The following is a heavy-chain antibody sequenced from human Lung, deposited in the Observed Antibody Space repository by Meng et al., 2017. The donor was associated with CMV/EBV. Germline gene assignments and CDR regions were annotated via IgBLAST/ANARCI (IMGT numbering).Heavy chain of an antibody. J-gene: IGHJ4*02. V-gene: IGHV4-4*02. CDR1: GGSISSSNW. CDR2: IYHSGST. D-gene: IGHD6-19*01. CDR3: ASFPPPGKQWLVTDY. Sequence: QGQLQESGHGLGKPSGTLSLTCAVSGGSISSSNWWSWVRQPPGKGLEWIGEIYHSGSTNYNPSLKSRVTISVDKSKNQFSLKLSSVTAADTAVYYCASFPPPGKQWLVTDYWGQGTLVTVSS.